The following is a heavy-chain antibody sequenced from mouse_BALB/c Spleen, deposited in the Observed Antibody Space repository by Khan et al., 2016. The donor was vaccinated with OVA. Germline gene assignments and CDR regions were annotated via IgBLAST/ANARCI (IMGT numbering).Heavy chain of an antibody. Sequence: IQLVQSGPELMKPGTSVKISCKASGYSFTTYYIHWVMQSHGKSLEWIGYIDPFSGDTTFNQKFKGKATLTVDKSSSTAYIHLSNLTSEDSAIYYCRRHGYVAWFTYWGQGTLVTVFA. D-gene: IGHD2-2*01. CDR2: IDPFSGDT. J-gene: IGHJ3*01. V-gene: IGHV1S135*01. CDR3: RRHGYVAWFTY. CDR1: GYSFTTYY.